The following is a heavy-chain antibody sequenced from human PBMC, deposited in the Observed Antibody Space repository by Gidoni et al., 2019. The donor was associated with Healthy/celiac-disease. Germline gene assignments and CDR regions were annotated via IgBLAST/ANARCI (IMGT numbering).Heavy chain of an antibody. CDR3: ASGEFVTTGAFDY. D-gene: IGHD3-10*01. V-gene: IGHV3-11*03. J-gene: IGHJ4*02. CDR1: GFTFSDYY. CDR2: ISSSSSHT. Sequence: QVQPLATAGGLVKPGESLSLSCAAHGFTFSDYYMSWIRQATGKVLEWVSYISSSSSHTNDADSVKGRFTISRDNAKNSLFLQMNSLRAEDTAVYYCASGEFVTTGAFDYWGQGTLVTVSS.